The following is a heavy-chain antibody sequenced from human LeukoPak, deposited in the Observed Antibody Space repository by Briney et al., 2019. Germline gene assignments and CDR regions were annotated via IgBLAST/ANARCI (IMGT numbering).Heavy chain of an antibody. V-gene: IGHV3-21*01. CDR2: ISSSSSYI. D-gene: IGHD4-11*01. J-gene: IGHJ4*02. CDR3: ARLTTVTDPDY. CDR1: GFTFSSYA. Sequence: GSLRLSCAASGFTFSSYAMSWVRQAPGKGLEWVSSISSSSSYIYYADSVKGRFTISRDNAKNSLYLQMNSLRAEDTAVYYCARLTTVTDPDYWGQGTLVTVSS.